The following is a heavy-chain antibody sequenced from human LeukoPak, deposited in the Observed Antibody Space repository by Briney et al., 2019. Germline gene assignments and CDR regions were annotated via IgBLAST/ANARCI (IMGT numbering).Heavy chain of an antibody. V-gene: IGHV3-23*01. J-gene: IGHJ4*02. CDR3: AGHTRGIAAAEDY. Sequence: SGGSLRLSCAASGFTFSIYAMSWVRQTPGKGLEWVSAISGSGTSTYYADSVKGRFTISRDNSKNTLYLQMNSLRAEDTAVYYCAGHTRGIAAAEDYWGQGTLVTVSS. CDR2: ISGSGTST. CDR1: GFTFSIYA. D-gene: IGHD6-13*01.